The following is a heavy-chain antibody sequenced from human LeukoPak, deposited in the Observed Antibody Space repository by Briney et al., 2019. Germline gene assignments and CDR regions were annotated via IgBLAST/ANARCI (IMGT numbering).Heavy chain of an antibody. J-gene: IGHJ4*02. Sequence: ASVKVSCKASGYTFTGYYMYWVRQAPGQGLEWMGWINPNSGGTNYAQKFQGRVTMTRDTSISTAYMELSRLRSDDTAVYYCARDRTYYYDSSGYYGADYWGQGTLVTVSS. D-gene: IGHD3-22*01. V-gene: IGHV1-2*02. CDR1: GYTFTGYY. CDR3: ARDRTYYYDSSGYYGADY. CDR2: INPNSGGT.